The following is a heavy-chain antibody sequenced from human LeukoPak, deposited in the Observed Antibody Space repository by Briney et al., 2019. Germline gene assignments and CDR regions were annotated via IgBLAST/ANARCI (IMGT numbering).Heavy chain of an antibody. Sequence: GGSLRLSCAASGFTFNTYAMSWVRQAPGKGLEWVSGVSGSGGNTYYADSVKGRFTISRDNSKNTLYLEMNSLRAEDTAVYFCARDRCGDTCFYGLDVWGQGTTVSVSS. CDR1: GFTFNTYA. J-gene: IGHJ6*02. CDR3: ARDRCGDTCFYGLDV. CDR2: VSGSGGNT. D-gene: IGHD2-21*01. V-gene: IGHV3-23*01.